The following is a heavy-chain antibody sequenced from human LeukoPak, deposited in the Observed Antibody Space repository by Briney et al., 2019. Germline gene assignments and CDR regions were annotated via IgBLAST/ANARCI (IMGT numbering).Heavy chain of an antibody. J-gene: IGHJ5*02. V-gene: IGHV1-46*01. D-gene: IGHD2-15*01. CDR1: GYTFTTYH. Sequence: ASVKVSCKASGYTFTTYHMHWVRQAPGQGLEWVGMIDTSDGNTNYAQKFLDRVTMTRDTSTSTVYMELSGLRSYDTAVYYCATERSGGTGFDPWGQGTLVTVSS. CDR2: IDTSDGNT. CDR3: ATERSGGTGFDP.